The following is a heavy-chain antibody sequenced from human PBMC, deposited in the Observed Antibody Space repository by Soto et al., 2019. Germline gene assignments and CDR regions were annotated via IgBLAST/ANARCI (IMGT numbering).Heavy chain of an antibody. Sequence: EVQLVESGGRLVQPGGSLRLSCAASGFTLSSRRMHWVRQAPGKGLVWVSRIKTDATSTSYADSVKGRFTISRDNANNTLYLQMNSLRAEDTGMYYCARDQDTYGQAVFDSWGQGTLVTVSS. V-gene: IGHV3-74*01. CDR1: GFTLSSRR. CDR3: ARDQDTYGQAVFDS. D-gene: IGHD2-15*01. CDR2: IKTDATST. J-gene: IGHJ4*02.